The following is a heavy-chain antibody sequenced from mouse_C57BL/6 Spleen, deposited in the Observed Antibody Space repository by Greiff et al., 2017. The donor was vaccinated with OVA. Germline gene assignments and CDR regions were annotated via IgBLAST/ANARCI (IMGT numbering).Heavy chain of an antibody. CDR1: GYAFSSSW. V-gene: IGHV1-82*01. CDR2: IYPGDGDT. J-gene: IGHJ2*01. Sequence: QVQLKQSGPELVKPGASVKISCKASGYAFSSSWMNWVKQRPGKGLEWIGRIYPGDGDTNYNGKFKGKATLTADKSSSTAYMQLSSLTSEDSAVYFCARSDGYYLDYWCQGTTLTVSS. D-gene: IGHD2-3*01. CDR3: ARSDGYYLDY.